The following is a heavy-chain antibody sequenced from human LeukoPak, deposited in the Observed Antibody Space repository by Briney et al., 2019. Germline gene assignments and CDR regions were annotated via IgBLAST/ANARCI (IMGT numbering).Heavy chain of an antibody. CDR3: ARDQYYYDFWSGYYMQAVSYYYGMDV. V-gene: IGHV3-21*01. CDR1: GFTFSSYS. Sequence: KTGGSLRLSCAASGFTFSSYSMTWVRQAPGTGLEWVSSISSSSSYIYYADSVKGRFTISRDNAKNSLYLQMNSLRAEDTAVYYCARDQYYYDFWSGYYMQAVSYYYGMDVWGQGTTVTVSS. D-gene: IGHD3-3*01. J-gene: IGHJ6*02. CDR2: ISSSSSYI.